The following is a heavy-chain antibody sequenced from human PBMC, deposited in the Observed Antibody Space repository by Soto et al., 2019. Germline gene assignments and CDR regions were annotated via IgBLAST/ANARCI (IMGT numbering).Heavy chain of an antibody. J-gene: IGHJ5*02. CDR2: IKQDGSEK. CDR3: ARDIAVAEGWFDP. V-gene: IGHV3-7*03. D-gene: IGHD6-19*01. CDR1: GFTFISYW. Sequence: GGSLRLSCAASGFTFISYWMSWVRQAPGKGLEWVANIKQDGSEKYYVDSVKGRFTISRDNAKNSLYLQMNSLRAEDTAVYYCARDIAVAEGWFDPWGQGTLVTVSS.